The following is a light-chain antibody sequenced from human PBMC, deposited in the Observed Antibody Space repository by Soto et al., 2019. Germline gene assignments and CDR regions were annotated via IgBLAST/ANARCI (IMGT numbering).Light chain of an antibody. CDR3: SSYTSSSPLV. CDR1: ITDVGGYNY. Sequence: QSVLTQPASVSGSPGQAISISCTGTITDVGGYNYVYWYQQHPGKAPKLMIYDVSNRPSGVSNRFSGSKSGNTASLTISGLQAEDEADYYCSSYTSSSPLVFGTGTKVTVL. CDR2: DVS. J-gene: IGLJ1*01. V-gene: IGLV2-14*01.